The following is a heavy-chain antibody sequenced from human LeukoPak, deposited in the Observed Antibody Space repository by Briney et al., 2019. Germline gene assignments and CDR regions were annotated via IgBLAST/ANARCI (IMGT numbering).Heavy chain of an antibody. CDR2: IYYSGTT. CDR3: ARQPTGFPNWFDP. D-gene: IGHD2-8*02. J-gene: IGHJ5*02. CDR1: GGSIISSSYN. Sequence: TPSETLSLTCTVSGGSIISSSYNWGWIRQPPGKGLEWIGTIYYSGTTHYNPSLKTRVTISVDTSKNEFSLKVNSVTAADTALYYCARQPTGFPNWFDPWGQGTRVTVSS. V-gene: IGHV4-39*01.